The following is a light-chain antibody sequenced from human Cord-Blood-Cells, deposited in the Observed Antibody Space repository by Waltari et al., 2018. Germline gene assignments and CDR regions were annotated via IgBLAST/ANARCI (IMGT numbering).Light chain of an antibody. V-gene: IGLV4-69*01. CDR2: LNSDGSH. CDR3: QTWGTGILV. CDR1: SGPSSYA. Sequence: QLVLTQSPSASASLGASVKLTCTLSSGPSSYAIAWHQQQPEKGPRYLMKLNSDGSHSKGDEIPDRFSGASSGAERYLTISSLQSEDEADYYCQTWGTGILVFGGGTKLTVL. J-gene: IGLJ3*02.